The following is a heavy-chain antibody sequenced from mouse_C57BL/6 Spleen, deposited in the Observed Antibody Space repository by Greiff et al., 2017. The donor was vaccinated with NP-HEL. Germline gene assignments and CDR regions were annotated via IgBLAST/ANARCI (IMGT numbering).Heavy chain of an antibody. CDR3: ARNSYYGSSYGWYFDV. J-gene: IGHJ1*03. CDR2: ISSGSSTI. Sequence: EVMLVESGGGLVKPGGSLKLSCAASGFTFSDYGMHWVRQAPEKGLEWVAYISSGSSTIYYADTVKGRFTISRDNAKNTLFLQMTSLRSEDTAMYYCARNSYYGSSYGWYFDVWGTGTTVTVSS. CDR1: GFTFSDYG. V-gene: IGHV5-17*01. D-gene: IGHD1-1*01.